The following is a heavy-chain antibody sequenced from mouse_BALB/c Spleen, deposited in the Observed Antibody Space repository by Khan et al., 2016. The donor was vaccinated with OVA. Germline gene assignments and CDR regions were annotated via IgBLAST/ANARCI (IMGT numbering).Heavy chain of an antibody. J-gene: IGHJ3*01. CDR2: IYPGSGNI. Sequence: QVQLKQSGAELARPGASVNLSCKASGYTFTDYNINWMKQRPGQGLEWIGEIYPGSGNIYYNENFKGKATLTADKSSSTAYMQLSSLTSEDSAVYCCARESASCFPYWGQGTLVTVSA. V-gene: IGHV1-77*01. CDR1: GYTFTDYN. CDR3: ARESASCFPY.